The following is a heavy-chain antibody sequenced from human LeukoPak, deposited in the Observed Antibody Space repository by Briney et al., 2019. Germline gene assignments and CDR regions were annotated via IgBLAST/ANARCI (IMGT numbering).Heavy chain of an antibody. Sequence: PSETLSLTCTVSGGSISSYYWSWIRQPAGRGLEWIGRIYTSGSTNYNRSHKSRVTMSVATSNNQFSLKLNSVAAADTAVYYCATDRAPGYSSSWYDAFDIWGRGTMVTVSS. D-gene: IGHD6-13*01. CDR1: GGSISSYY. CDR3: ATDRAPGYSSSWYDAFDI. J-gene: IGHJ3*02. V-gene: IGHV4-4*07. CDR2: IYTSGST.